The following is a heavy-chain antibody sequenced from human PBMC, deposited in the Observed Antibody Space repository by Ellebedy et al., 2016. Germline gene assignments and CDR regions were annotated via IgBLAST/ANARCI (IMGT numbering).Heavy chain of an antibody. D-gene: IGHD4-11*01. CDR3: ARGAVTTYSDALDI. CDR1: GYTFTSYD. V-gene: IGHV1-2*04. J-gene: IGHJ3*02. Sequence: ASVKVSCKASGYTFTSYDINWVRQAPGQGLEWMGWINPNSGGTNYAQKFQGWVTMTRDTSISTAYMELSRLRSDDTAVYYCARGAVTTYSDALDIWGQGTMVTVSS. CDR2: INPNSGGT.